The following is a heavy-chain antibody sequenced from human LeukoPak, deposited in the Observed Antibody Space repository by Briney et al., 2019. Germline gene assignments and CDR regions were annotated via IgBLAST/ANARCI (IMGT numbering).Heavy chain of an antibody. CDR2: ISASGSRT. CDR3: ARDQSPHYYDSSGYGAFNL. J-gene: IGHJ3*01. D-gene: IGHD3-22*01. Sequence: SGGSRRLSCVPSGFAFNTFAMNWVRQAPGKGLDWVSGISASGSRTYYGKSVKGRFTISRDNSKNTLFLQMNNLRGDDTARYFCARDQSPHYYDSSGYGAFNLWGQGTMVTVSS. CDR1: GFAFNTFA. V-gene: IGHV3-23*01.